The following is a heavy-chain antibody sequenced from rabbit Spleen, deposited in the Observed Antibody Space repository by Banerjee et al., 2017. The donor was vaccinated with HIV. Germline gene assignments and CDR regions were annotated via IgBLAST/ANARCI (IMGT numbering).Heavy chain of an antibody. CDR1: GFDFSSYY. J-gene: IGHJ4*01. Sequence: QLKESGGGLVQPGGSLTLTCTVSGFDFSSYYMTWVRQAPGKGLEWTGYIDPVFGNTYYASWVNGRFTISSDNAQNTLYLRLNSLTAADTATYFCVRGASSSGYYSLWGPGTLVTVS. CDR3: VRGASSSGYYSL. CDR2: IDPVFGNT. V-gene: IGHV1S7*01. D-gene: IGHD1-1*01.